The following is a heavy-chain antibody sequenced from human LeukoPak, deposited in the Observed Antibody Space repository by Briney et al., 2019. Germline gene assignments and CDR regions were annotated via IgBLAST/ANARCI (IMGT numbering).Heavy chain of an antibody. V-gene: IGHV3-21*01. CDR1: GFTFSSYS. D-gene: IGHD6-13*01. J-gene: IGHJ4*02. Sequence: PGGSLRLSCAASGFTFSSYSMNWVRQAPGKGLEWVSSISSSSSYIYYADSVKGRFTISRDNAKNSLYLQMNSLRAEDTAVYYCARVRAAAGTDFDYWGQGTLVTVSS. CDR2: ISSSSSYI. CDR3: ARVRAAAGTDFDY.